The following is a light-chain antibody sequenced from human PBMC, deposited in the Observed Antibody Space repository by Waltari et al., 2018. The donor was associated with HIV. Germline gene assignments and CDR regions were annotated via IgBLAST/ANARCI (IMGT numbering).Light chain of an antibody. CDR1: RSNIASNT. CDR2: SNN. CDR3: AAWDDNMNGWV. J-gene: IGLJ3*02. Sequence: QSVLTQPPSASGTPGQRVTISCSGSRSNIASNTVNWYQQLPGTAPKLLIYSNNQRPSGIPDRCSGSKSGTSASLAISGLQSEDEAEYYCAAWDDNMNGWVFGGGTKLTVL. V-gene: IGLV1-44*01.